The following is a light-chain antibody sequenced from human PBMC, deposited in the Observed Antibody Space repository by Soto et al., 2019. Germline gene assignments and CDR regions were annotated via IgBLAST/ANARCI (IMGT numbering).Light chain of an antibody. V-gene: IGKV1-39*01. CDR3: QQANSFPIT. CDR2: AAS. Sequence: DIQMTQSPSSLSASVGDRVTITCRASQSISSYLNWYQQKPGKAPKLLIYAASSLQGGVPSRFSGSGSGTDFTLTISSLQPEDFATYYCQQANSFPITFGQGTRLEI. CDR1: QSISSY. J-gene: IGKJ5*01.